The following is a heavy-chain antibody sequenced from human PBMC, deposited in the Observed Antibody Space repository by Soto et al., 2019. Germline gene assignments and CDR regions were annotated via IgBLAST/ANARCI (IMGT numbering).Heavy chain of an antibody. CDR1: GYTFTSYV. V-gene: IGHV1-18*04. CDR2: ISAYNGNT. Sequence: ASVKVSCKASGYTFTSYVISWVRQAPGQGLEWMGWISAYNGNTNYAQKLQGRVTMTTDTSTSTAYMELRSLRSDDTAVYYCARGPYYYDSSGYYYVTGFDYWGQGTLGTVSS. CDR3: ARGPYYYDSSGYYYVTGFDY. J-gene: IGHJ4*02. D-gene: IGHD3-22*01.